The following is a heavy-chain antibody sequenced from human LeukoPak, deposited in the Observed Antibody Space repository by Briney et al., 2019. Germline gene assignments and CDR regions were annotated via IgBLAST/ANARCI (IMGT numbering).Heavy chain of an antibody. J-gene: IGHJ4*02. CDR1: GGSISSGGYS. CDR2: IYHSGST. CDR3: ARGPGGAY. Sequence: PSETLSLTCAVSGGSISSGGYSWSWIRQPPGKGLEWIGYIYHSGSTYYNPSLKSRVTISVDTSKNQFSLKLSSVTAADTAVYYCARGPGGAYWGQGTLVTVSS. V-gene: IGHV4-30-2*02. D-gene: IGHD4-17*01.